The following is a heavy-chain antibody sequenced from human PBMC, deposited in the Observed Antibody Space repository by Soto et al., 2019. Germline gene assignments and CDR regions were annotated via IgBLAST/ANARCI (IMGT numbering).Heavy chain of an antibody. D-gene: IGHD3-3*01. Sequence: EVQLLESGGGLVQPGGSLRLSCTASGFTFDRYAMSWVRQAPGTGLEWVSGISGSGDSTFYAESVRGRFTISRDNSKSTLYLQMSSLRADDTAVYYCARAPQFEFWETWFDPWGQGTLVTVSS. CDR2: ISGSGDST. J-gene: IGHJ5*02. CDR3: ARAPQFEFWETWFDP. CDR1: GFTFDRYA. V-gene: IGHV3-23*01.